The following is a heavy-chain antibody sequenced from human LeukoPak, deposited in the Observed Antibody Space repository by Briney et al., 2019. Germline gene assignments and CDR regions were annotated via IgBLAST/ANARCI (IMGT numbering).Heavy chain of an antibody. D-gene: IGHD3-10*01. CDR3: ARGQGRLWFGELLGAFDI. CDR1: GFTVSSNY. Sequence: GGSLRLSCAASGFTVSSNYKSWVRQAPGKGLEWVSVIYSGGSTYYADSVKGRFTISRDNSKNTLYLQMNSLRAEDTAVYYCARGQGRLWFGELLGAFDIWGQGTMVTVSS. V-gene: IGHV3-66*01. J-gene: IGHJ3*02. CDR2: IYSGGST.